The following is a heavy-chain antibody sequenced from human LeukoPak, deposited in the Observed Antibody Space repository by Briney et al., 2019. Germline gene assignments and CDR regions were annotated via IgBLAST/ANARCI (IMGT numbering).Heavy chain of an antibody. Sequence: GGSLRLSCAASGFTFSSYSMNWVRQAPGKGLEWVANIEEDGSEKYYVESVKGRFTISRDNAKNSLYLQMKSLRAEDTAVYYCARGLRGFDYWGQGTLVTVSS. CDR3: ARGLRGFDY. CDR1: GFTFSSYS. V-gene: IGHV3-7*01. CDR2: IEEDGSEK. J-gene: IGHJ4*02.